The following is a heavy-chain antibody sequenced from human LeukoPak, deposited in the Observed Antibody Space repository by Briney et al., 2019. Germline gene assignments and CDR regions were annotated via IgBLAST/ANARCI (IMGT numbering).Heavy chain of an antibody. D-gene: IGHD5-12*01. V-gene: IGHV4-39*01. Sequence: SETLSLTCTVSGGSISSSSYYWGWIRQPPGKGLEWIGSTYYSGSTYYNPSLKSRVTISVDTSKNQFSLKLSSVTAADTAVYYCARHAPIVATIVDWFDPWGQGTLVTVSS. J-gene: IGHJ5*02. CDR2: TYYSGST. CDR1: GGSISSSSYY. CDR3: ARHAPIVATIVDWFDP.